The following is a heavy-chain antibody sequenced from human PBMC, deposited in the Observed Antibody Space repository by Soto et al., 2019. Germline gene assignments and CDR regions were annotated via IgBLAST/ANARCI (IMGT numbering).Heavy chain of an antibody. CDR1: FSSYA. J-gene: IGHJ4*02. CDR2: ISGSGGST. V-gene: IGHV3-23*01. CDR3: AKGRYCSGGSCYRKSDFDY. Sequence: FSSYAMSWVRQAPGKGLEWVSAISGSGGSTYYADSVKGRFTISRDNSKNTLYLQMNSLRAEDTAVYYCAKGRYCSGGSCYRKSDFDYWGQGTLVTVSS. D-gene: IGHD2-15*01.